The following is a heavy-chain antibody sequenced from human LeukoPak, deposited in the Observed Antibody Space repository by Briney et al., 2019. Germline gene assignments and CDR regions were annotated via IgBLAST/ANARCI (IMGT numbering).Heavy chain of an antibody. D-gene: IGHD3-16*01. J-gene: IGHJ4*02. CDR3: AGGQKCLGDFLVLDY. Sequence: ASVKVSCKVSGYISTAYGFSWVRQAPGQGLEWMGWISVYDGDTNFAQRLQGRLTMTTDTSTSTAYSELRGLRSDDTAVYYCAGGQKCLGDFLVLDYGGKGTLVTVSS. CDR1: GYISTAYG. CDR2: ISVYDGDT. V-gene: IGHV1-18*04.